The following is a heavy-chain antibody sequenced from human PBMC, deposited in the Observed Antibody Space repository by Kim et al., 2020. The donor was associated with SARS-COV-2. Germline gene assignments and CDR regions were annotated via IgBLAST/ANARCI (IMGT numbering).Heavy chain of an antibody. CDR1: GGTFSSYA. CDR2: IIPIFGTA. Sequence: SVKVSCKASGGTFSSYAISWVRQAPGQGLEWMGGIIPIFGTANYAQKFQGRVTITADESTSTAYMELSSLRSEDTAVYYCARDPWLKMVRGVGGDYYYYGMDVWGQGTTVTVSS. J-gene: IGHJ6*02. D-gene: IGHD3-10*01. V-gene: IGHV1-69*13. CDR3: ARDPWLKMVRGVGGDYYYYGMDV.